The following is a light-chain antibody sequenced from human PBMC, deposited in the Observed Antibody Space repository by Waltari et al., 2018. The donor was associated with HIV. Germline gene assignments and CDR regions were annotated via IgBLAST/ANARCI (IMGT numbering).Light chain of an antibody. CDR2: EDN. CDR3: QSYDSSNRVV. V-gene: IGLV6-57*01. J-gene: IGLJ2*01. Sequence: NFMLTQPHSVSESPEKTVTISCTRSSDSIASNYLCWHQRRPGRSPTTVIYEDNQRPSGVPGRFSGSIDSSSNSASLSSSGLKTEDEADYYCQSYDSSNRVVFGGGTKLTVL. CDR1: SDSIASNY.